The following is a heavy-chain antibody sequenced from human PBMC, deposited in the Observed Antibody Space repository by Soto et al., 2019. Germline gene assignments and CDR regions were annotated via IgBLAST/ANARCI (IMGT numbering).Heavy chain of an antibody. Sequence: GGSLRLSCAASGFTFSDYYMSWIRQAPGKGLEWVSYISSSGSTIYYADSVKGRFTISRDNAKNSLYLQMNSLRAEDTAVYYWGRDHVSGYPEHFDYWGQGTLVTVSS. D-gene: IGHD5-12*01. CDR1: GFTFSDYY. J-gene: IGHJ4*02. CDR3: GRDHVSGYPEHFDY. V-gene: IGHV3-11*01. CDR2: ISSSGSTI.